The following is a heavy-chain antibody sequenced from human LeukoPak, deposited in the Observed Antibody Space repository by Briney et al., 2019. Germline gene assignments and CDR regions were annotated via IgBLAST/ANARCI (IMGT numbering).Heavy chain of an antibody. V-gene: IGHV3-49*04. Sequence: GGSLRLSCAASGFIFGDHAMSWVRQAPGKGLEWVGFIKSKVYRGTTEYAASVKGRFTISRDDSIGIAYLQMNSLKTEDTAVYYCTRGPIQLWLPNGMDVWGQGTTVIVSS. CDR2: IKSKVYRGTT. J-gene: IGHJ6*02. CDR3: TRGPIQLWLPNGMDV. D-gene: IGHD5-18*01. CDR1: GFIFGDHA.